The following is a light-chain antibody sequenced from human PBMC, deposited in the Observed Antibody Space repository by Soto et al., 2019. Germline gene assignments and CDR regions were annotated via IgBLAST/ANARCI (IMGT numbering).Light chain of an antibody. Sequence: DLPMTQSPSSLSVSVGDRVTITCRASQSITNYLNWYQQKPGKAPKLLVYAASSLQSGVPSRFSANGSGTDFTLTISSLQPEDFASYYCQQSDSYPYTFGQGTKLEIK. CDR2: AAS. J-gene: IGKJ2*01. CDR1: QSITNY. V-gene: IGKV1-39*01. CDR3: QQSDSYPYT.